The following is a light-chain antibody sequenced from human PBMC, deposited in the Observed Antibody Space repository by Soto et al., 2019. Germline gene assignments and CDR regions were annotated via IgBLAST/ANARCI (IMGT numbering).Light chain of an antibody. V-gene: IGKV1-39*01. Sequence: DIQMTQSPSSLSASVGDRVTITCRASRSISSYLNWYQQKPGKAPKLLIYAASGLQSGVPSRFSGSGSGTEFTLTISRLKPDDFATYYCQQSYSTPTFGQGTRRRL. CDR1: RSISSY. CDR3: QQSYSTPT. CDR2: AAS. J-gene: IGKJ5*01.